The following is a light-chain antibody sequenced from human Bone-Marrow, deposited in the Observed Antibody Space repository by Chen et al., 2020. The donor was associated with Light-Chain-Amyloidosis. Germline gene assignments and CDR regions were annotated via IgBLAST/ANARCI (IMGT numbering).Light chain of an antibody. V-gene: IGLV3-21*02. CDR2: DDS. Sequence: SYVLTQPSSVSVAPGQTATIACGGNNIGSTSVHWYQQTPGQAPLLVVYDDSDRPSGIPERLSGSNSGNTATLTISRVEGGDEADYYCQVWDRSSERPVFGGGTKLTVL. J-gene: IGLJ3*02. CDR3: QVWDRSSERPV. CDR1: NIGSTS.